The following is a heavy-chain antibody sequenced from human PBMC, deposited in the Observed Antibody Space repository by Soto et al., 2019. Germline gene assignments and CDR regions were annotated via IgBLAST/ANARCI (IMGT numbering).Heavy chain of an antibody. V-gene: IGHV4-59*01. CDR2: IYYSGST. D-gene: IGHD4-17*01. J-gene: IGHJ4*02. Sequence: SETLSLTCTVSGGSISSYYWSWIRQPPGKGLEWIGYIYYSGSTNDNHALKSRVTISVDTSKNQFSLRLSPVTAADTAVYYCGGQRTTVSPGLDYWCQGTLVTVSS. CDR1: GGSISSYY. CDR3: GGQRTTVSPGLDY.